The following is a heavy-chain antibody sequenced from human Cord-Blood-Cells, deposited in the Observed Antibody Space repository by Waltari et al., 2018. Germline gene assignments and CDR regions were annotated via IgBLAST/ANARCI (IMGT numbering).Heavy chain of an antibody. CDR2: FDPEDGET. CDR1: GYTLTDLS. V-gene: IGHV1-24*01. D-gene: IGHD3-22*01. CDR3: ATDRGGYYDSSGYYRGFDP. Sequence: QVQLVQSGAEVKKPGASVKVSCKVSGYTLTDLSMHWVRQAPGKGFEWMGGFDPEDGETIYAKKFQGRVTMTEDTSTDTAYMELSSLRSEDTAVYYCATDRGGYYDSSGYYRGFDPWGQGTLVTVSS. J-gene: IGHJ5*02.